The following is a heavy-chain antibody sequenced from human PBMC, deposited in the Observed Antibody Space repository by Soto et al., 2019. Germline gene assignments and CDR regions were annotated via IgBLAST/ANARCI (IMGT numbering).Heavy chain of an antibody. D-gene: IGHD1-26*01. Sequence: EVQLVESGGGLVQPGGSLRLSCAASGFTFSSYSMNWVRQAPGKGLEWVSYISISSSTIYYADSVKGRFTISRDNAKNSLYLQMNSLGDEDTAVYYCARDRECSGSNSGGWFDPWGQGTLVTVSS. CDR2: ISISSSTI. V-gene: IGHV3-48*02. CDR3: ARDRECSGSNSGGWFDP. CDR1: GFTFSSYS. J-gene: IGHJ5*02.